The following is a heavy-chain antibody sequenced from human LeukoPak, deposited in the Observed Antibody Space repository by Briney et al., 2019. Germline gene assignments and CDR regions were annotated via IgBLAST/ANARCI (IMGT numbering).Heavy chain of an antibody. CDR1: GGSFSGYY. CDR2: INHSGGT. CDR3: ARGRGYYDSSGYGAFDI. D-gene: IGHD3-22*01. V-gene: IGHV4-34*01. J-gene: IGHJ3*02. Sequence: SETLSLTCAVYGGSFSGYYWSWIRQPPGKGLEWIGEINHSGGTNYNPSLKSRVTISVDTSKNQFSLKLSSVTAADTAMYYCARGRGYYDSSGYGAFDIWGQGTMVTVSS.